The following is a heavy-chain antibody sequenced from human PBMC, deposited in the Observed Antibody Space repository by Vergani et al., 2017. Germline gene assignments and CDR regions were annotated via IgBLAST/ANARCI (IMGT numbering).Heavy chain of an antibody. CDR2: INHSGST. CDR1: GGSFSGYY. D-gene: IGHD4-17*01. Sequence: QVQLQQWGAGLLKPSETLSLTCAVYGGSFSGYYWSWIRQPPGKGLEWIGEINHSGSTNYNPSPKGRVTISVDTSKNQFSLKLSSVTAADTAVYYCAREYGDFDYWGQGTLVTVSS. J-gene: IGHJ4*02. CDR3: AREYGDFDY. V-gene: IGHV4-34*01.